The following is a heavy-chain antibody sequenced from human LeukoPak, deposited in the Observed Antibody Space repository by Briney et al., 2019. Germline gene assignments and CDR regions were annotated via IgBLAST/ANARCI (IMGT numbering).Heavy chain of an antibody. J-gene: IGHJ4*02. CDR3: ARDTPYYDFWSGYF. CDR2: IKQDGSEK. D-gene: IGHD3-3*01. Sequence: QSGGSLRLSCAASGFTFSSYWMSWVRQAPGKGLEWVANIKQDGSEKYYVDSVKGRFTISRDNAKNSLYLQMNSLRAEDTAVYYCARDTPYYDFWSGYFWGQGTLVTVSS. CDR1: GFTFSSYW. V-gene: IGHV3-7*01.